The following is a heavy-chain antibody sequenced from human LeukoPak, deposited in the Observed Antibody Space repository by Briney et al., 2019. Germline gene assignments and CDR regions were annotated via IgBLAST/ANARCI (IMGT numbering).Heavy chain of an antibody. J-gene: IGHJ4*02. V-gene: IGHV4-59*01. CDR2: IYYSGST. CDR1: GGSISSYY. D-gene: IGHD6-13*01. CDR3: ARAGVGSSWYFDY. Sequence: SETLSLTCTVSGGSISSYYWSWIRQPPGKGLEWIGYIYYSGSTNYNPSLKSRVTISVDTSKNQFSLKLSSVTAADTAVYYCARAGVGSSWYFDYWGQGTLVTVSS.